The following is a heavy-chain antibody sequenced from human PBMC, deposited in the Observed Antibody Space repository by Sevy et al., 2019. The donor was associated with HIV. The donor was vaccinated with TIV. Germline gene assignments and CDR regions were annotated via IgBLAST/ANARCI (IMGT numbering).Heavy chain of an antibody. V-gene: IGHV3-30*03. CDR3: AREVFPYNWNDRAEWFDP. J-gene: IGHJ5*02. CDR1: GFLFSQYR. CDR2: ISYDGGNK. Sequence: GGSLRLSCAASGFLFSQYRMHWVRQAPGKGLQWVATISYDGGNKYYADSVRGRFTISRDKSKNTVYLQMNGLRLEDSLLYYCAREVFPYNWNDRAEWFDPWGQGTLVTVSS. D-gene: IGHD1-1*01.